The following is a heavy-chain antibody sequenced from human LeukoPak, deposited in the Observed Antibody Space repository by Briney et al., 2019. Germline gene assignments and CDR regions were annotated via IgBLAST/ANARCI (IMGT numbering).Heavy chain of an antibody. V-gene: IGHV4-34*01. CDR2: INHSGST. D-gene: IGHD3-10*01. CDR3: ARGPRNYYGSGSYYIRHFDY. Sequence: SETLSLTCAVYGGSFSGYYWSWIRQPPGKGLEWIGEINHSGSTNYNPSLKSRVTIPVDTSKNQFSLKLSSVTAADTAVYYCARGPRNYYGSGSYYIRHFDYWGQGTLVTVSS. CDR1: GGSFSGYY. J-gene: IGHJ4*02.